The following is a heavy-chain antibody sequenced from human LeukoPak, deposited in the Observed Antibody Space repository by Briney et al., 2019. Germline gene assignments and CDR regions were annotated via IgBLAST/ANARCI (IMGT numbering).Heavy chain of an antibody. D-gene: IGHD3-10*01. Sequence: GGSLRLSRAASGFTFSSYSMNWVRQAPGKGLEWVSSISSSSSYIYYADSVKGRFTISRDNAKNSLYLQMNSLRAEDTAVYYCARALYYYAPGDYWGQGTLVTVSS. CDR2: ISSSSSYI. V-gene: IGHV3-21*01. CDR3: ARALYYYAPGDY. J-gene: IGHJ4*02. CDR1: GFTFSSYS.